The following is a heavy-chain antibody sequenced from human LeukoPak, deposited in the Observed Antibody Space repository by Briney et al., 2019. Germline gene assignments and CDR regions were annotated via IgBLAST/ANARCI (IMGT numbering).Heavy chain of an antibody. CDR1: GFTFDDYA. CDR3: AKDQYGSGSYYSYFDY. V-gene: IGHV3-9*01. D-gene: IGHD3-10*01. CDR2: ISWNSDSI. J-gene: IGHJ4*02. Sequence: GRSLRLSCAASGFTFDDYAMHWVRQAPGKGLEWVSGISWNSDSIGYADSVKGRFTISRDNAKNSLYLQMNSLRAEDTALYYCAKDQYGSGSYYSYFDYWGQGTLVTVSS.